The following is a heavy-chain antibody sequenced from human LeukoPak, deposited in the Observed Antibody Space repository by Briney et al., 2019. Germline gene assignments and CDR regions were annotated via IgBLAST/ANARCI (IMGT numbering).Heavy chain of an antibody. D-gene: IGHD3-9*01. Sequence: SATLSLTCAAFGGSFSGYYWSWIRQPPGKGLEWIGEINHSGSTNYNPSLKSRVTMSVDTSKNQFSLKLSSVTAADTALFFRAEDGIRYSDWSPDAFDIWGQGTMVTVSS. CDR3: AEDGIRYSDWSPDAFDI. V-gene: IGHV4-34*03. CDR2: INHSGST. CDR1: GGSFSGYY. J-gene: IGHJ3*02.